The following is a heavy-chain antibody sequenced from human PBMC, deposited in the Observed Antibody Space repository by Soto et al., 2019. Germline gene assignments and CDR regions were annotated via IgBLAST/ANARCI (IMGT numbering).Heavy chain of an antibody. CDR1: GGSFSGYY. CDR3: NCEQLVPGRYYYIDV. J-gene: IGHJ6*03. CDR2: INHSGST. D-gene: IGHD6-13*01. Sequence: SETLSLTCAVYGGSFSGYYWSWIRQPPGKGLEWIGEINHSGSTNYNPSLKSRVTISVDTSKNQFSLKLSSVTAADTAVYYCNCEQLVPGRYYYIDVWGKGTALTSSS. V-gene: IGHV4-34*01.